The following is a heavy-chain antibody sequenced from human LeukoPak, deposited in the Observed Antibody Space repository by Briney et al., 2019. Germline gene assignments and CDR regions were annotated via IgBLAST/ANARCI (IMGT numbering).Heavy chain of an antibody. J-gene: IGHJ4*02. Sequence: SVKVSCKASGGTFSSYAISWVRQAPGQGLEWMGRIIPILGIANYAQKFQGRVTITADKSTSTAYMELSSLRSEDTAVYYCAREGVSSSSVGGYFDYWGQGTLVTVSS. CDR3: AREGVSSSSVGGYFDY. D-gene: IGHD6-6*01. CDR1: GGTFSSYA. CDR2: IIPILGIA. V-gene: IGHV1-69*04.